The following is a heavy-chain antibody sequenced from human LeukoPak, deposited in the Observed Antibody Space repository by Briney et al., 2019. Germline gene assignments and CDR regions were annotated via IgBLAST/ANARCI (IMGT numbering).Heavy chain of an antibody. Sequence: GGSLRLSFAASGFTFSTFWMSWVRQAPGKGLEWVANIKQDGTEKHYVDSVKGRFTISRDNAKNSLYLQMSSLRAEDTAVYFCASGNYFDYWGQGTLVAVSS. V-gene: IGHV3-7*01. CDR2: IKQDGTEK. J-gene: IGHJ4*02. CDR3: ASGNYFDY. CDR1: GFTFSTFW.